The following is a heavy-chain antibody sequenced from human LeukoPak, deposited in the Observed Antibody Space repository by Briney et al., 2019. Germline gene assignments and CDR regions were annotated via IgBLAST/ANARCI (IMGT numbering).Heavy chain of an antibody. V-gene: IGHV4-59*11. CDR2: IYNSGST. Sequence: PSETLSLTCSVSGASNSNQYWSWVRQPPGKGLEWIGYIYNSGSTNNNPSLKSRVTISVDTSKNQFSLKLSSVTSADTAVYYCAVGPNYHYFDYWGQGTLVTVSS. CDR1: GASNSNQY. D-gene: IGHD5-24*01. CDR3: AVGPNYHYFDY. J-gene: IGHJ4*02.